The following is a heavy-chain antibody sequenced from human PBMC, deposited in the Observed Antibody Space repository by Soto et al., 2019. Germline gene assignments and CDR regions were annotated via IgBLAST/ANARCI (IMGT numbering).Heavy chain of an antibody. D-gene: IGHD3-22*01. CDR1: GGTFSSYA. V-gene: IGHV1-69*01. CDR3: ARVEGNYYDRSGYLDY. J-gene: IGHJ4*02. Sequence: QVPLVQSGAEVKKPGSSVKVSCKASGGTFSSYAISWVRQAPGQGLEWMGGIIPIFGTANYAQKFQGRVTITADESTSTGYMELSSLRSADTAVYYCARVEGNYYDRSGYLDYWGQGTLVTVS. CDR2: IIPIFGTA.